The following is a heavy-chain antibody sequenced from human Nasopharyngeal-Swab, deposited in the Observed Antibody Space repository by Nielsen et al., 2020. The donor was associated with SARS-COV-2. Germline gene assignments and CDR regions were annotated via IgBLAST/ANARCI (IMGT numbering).Heavy chain of an antibody. J-gene: IGHJ5*02. CDR2: IRSKAYGGTT. CDR1: GFTFSTYA. CDR3: TRDGT. Sequence: GESLKISCAASGFTFSTYAMTWVRQAPGKGLEWVGFIRSKAYGGTTEYAASVKGTFTISRDDSKSIAYLQMNSLKTEDTAVYYCTRDGTWGQGTLVTVSS. V-gene: IGHV3-49*04.